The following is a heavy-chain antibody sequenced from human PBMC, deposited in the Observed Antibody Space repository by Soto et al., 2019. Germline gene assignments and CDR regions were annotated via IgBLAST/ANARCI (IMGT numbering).Heavy chain of an antibody. CDR3: ARESEDLTSNFDY. Sequence: VGSLRLSCAASGFTFTRYSMNWVRQAPGKGLEWVSSVSSTTNYIYYADSMKGRFTVSRDNAKNSVYLEMNSLSAEDTAVYYCARESEDLTSNFDYWGQGTLVTVSS. CDR1: GFTFTRYS. CDR2: VSSTTNYI. J-gene: IGHJ4*02. V-gene: IGHV3-21*01.